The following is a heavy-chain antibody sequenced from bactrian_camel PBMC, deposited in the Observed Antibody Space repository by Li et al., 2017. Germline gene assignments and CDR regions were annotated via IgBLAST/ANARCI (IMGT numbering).Heavy chain of an antibody. CDR3: AADSPAKIGGTIYCAGANRSF. V-gene: IGHV3S54*01. CDR1: GGTMRANC. D-gene: IGHD1*01. CDR2: VHVKSGNT. J-gene: IGHJ4*01. Sequence: QLVESGGGSVQAGGSLRLSCAVSGGTMRANCMGWFRQAPGEEREAVAVVHVKSGNTYYIDSVKGRFTISRDNAGNTLDLQMNSLKLEDTAMYYCAADSPAKIGGTIYCAGANRSFWGKGTQVTVS.